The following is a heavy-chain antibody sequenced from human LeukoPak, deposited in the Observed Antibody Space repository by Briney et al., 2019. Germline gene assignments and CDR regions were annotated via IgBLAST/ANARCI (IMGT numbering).Heavy chain of an antibody. D-gene: IGHD1-26*01. J-gene: IGHJ3*02. CDR1: GFTFSSYD. CDR3: ARGRRGSYFSGAFDI. V-gene: IGHV3-13*01. Sequence: PGGSLRLSCAASGFTFSSYDMHWVRQATGEGLEWVSAIGTAGDTYYPSSMKGRFTISRENAKNSLYLQMNSLRAGDTAVYYCARGRRGSYFSGAFDIWGQGTMVTVSS. CDR2: IGTAGDT.